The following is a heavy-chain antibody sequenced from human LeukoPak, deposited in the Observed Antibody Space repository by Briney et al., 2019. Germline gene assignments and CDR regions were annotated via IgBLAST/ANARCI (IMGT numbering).Heavy chain of an antibody. J-gene: IGHJ4*02. CDR3: AKEGNYDFWSGNGFDY. CDR2: ISYDGSNK. CDR1: GFTFSSYA. D-gene: IGHD3-3*01. Sequence: PGGSLRLSCAASGFTFSSYAMHWVRQAPGKGLEWVAVISYDGSNKYYADSVKGRFTISRDNSKNTLYLQMNSLRAEDTAVYYCAKEGNYDFWSGNGFDYWGQGTLVTVSS. V-gene: IGHV3-30*04.